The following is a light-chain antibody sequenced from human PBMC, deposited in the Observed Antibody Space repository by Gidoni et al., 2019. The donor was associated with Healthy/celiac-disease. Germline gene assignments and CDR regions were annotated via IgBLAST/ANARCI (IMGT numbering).Light chain of an antibody. Sequence: SSELTQDPAVSVALGQTVRITCQGDSLRSYYASWYQQKPGQAPVLVIYGKNNRPSGIPDRFSGSSSGNTASLTITGAQAKDEADYYCNSRDSSGNPYVFGTGTKVTVL. CDR2: GKN. V-gene: IGLV3-19*01. CDR3: NSRDSSGNPYV. CDR1: SLRSYY. J-gene: IGLJ1*01.